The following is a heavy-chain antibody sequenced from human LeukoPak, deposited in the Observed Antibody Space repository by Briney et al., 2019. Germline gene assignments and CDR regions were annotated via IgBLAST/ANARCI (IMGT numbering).Heavy chain of an antibody. CDR1: GGSFSGYY. CDR3: AREHFDRNKGHVRAFPI. V-gene: IGHV4-34*01. J-gene: IGHJ3*02. Sequence: SETLSLTCAVYGGSFSGYYWSWIRQPPGKGLEWIGEINHSGSTNYNPSLKSRVTISVDTSKNQFSLKLSSVTAADTAVYYCAREHFDRNKGHVRAFPIWGQGTMVTVSS. CDR2: INHSGST. D-gene: IGHD1-14*01.